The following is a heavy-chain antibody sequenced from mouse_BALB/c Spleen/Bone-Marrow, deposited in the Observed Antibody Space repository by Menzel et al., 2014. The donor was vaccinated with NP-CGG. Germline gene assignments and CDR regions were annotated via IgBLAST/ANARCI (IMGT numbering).Heavy chain of an antibody. CDR3: TREGDSPFTY. J-gene: IGHJ3*01. CDR1: GYTFTSYY. CDR2: INPSNGGT. Sequence: VQLQQSGAELVKPGASVKLSCKASGYTFTSYYMYWVKQRPGQGLEWIGEINPSNGGTNFNEKFKSKATLTVDKSSSPAHMQLSSLTSEDSAVYYCTREGDSPFTYWGQGTLVTVSP. V-gene: IGHV1S81*02. D-gene: IGHD2-13*01.